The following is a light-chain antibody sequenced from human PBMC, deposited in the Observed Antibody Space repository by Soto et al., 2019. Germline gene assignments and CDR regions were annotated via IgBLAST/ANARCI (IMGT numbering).Light chain of an antibody. J-gene: IGKJ2*01. Sequence: DIQMTQSPSTLSASVGDRVTITCRASQRISSWLAWYQQKPGKAPKLLIYDASSLESGVPSRFSGSGSGTEFTLTISSLQPDDFATYYCQQYNSFPYTFGQGTKLGIK. CDR2: DAS. CDR3: QQYNSFPYT. CDR1: QRISSW. V-gene: IGKV1-5*01.